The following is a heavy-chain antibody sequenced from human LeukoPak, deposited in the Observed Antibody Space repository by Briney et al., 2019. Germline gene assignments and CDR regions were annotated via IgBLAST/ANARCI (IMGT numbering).Heavy chain of an antibody. CDR1: GGSISSGGYS. J-gene: IGHJ4*02. CDR3: ARARQFTMVRGVITYYFDY. V-gene: IGHV4-30-2*01. CDR2: IYHSGST. Sequence: TLSLPCAVSGGSISSGGYSWSWIRQPPGKGLEWIGYIYHSGSTYYNPSLKSRVTISVDRSKNQFSLKLSSVTAADTAVYYCARARQFTMVRGVITYYFDYWGQGTLVTVSS. D-gene: IGHD3-10*01.